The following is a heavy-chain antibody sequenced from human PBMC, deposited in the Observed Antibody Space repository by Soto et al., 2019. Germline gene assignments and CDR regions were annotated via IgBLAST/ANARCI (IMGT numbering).Heavy chain of an antibody. J-gene: IGHJ4*02. CDR3: VRLQGRYYFDY. Sequence: QLQLQESGPGLVKPSETLSLSCTVSGGSINSSIYYWGWVRQPPGEGLEWIASIFYSGNTYYNPSLKSRVTISVDPSKNQFSLQLSSVTAADTAVYYCVRLQGRYYFDYWGQGTLVTVSS. CDR1: GGSINSSIYY. CDR2: IFYSGNT. D-gene: IGHD1-26*01. V-gene: IGHV4-39*01.